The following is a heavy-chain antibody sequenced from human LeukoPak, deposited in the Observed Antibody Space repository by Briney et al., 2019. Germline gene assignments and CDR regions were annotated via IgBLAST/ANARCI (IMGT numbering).Heavy chain of an antibody. V-gene: IGHV1-18*01. J-gene: IGHJ4*02. Sequence: ASVKVSCKASGYTFTSYGISWVRQAPGQGLEWMGWISAYNGNTNYAQKLQGRVTMTTDTSPSTAYMELRRLRSDDTAVYYCARGHDFWSARAFDYWGQGTLVTFSS. CDR1: GYTFTSYG. CDR3: ARGHDFWSARAFDY. D-gene: IGHD3-3*01. CDR2: ISAYNGNT.